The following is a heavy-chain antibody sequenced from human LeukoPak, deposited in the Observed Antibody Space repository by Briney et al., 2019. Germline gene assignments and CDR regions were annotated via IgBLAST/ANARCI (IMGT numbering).Heavy chain of an antibody. CDR3: ARVAPHGYNFYYFDY. Sequence: SETLSLTCTVSGGSISSGSYYWSWIRQPPGKGLEWIGYIYYSGSTNYNPSLKSRVTISVDTSKNQFSLKLSSVTAADTAVYYCARVAPHGYNFYYFDYWGQGTLVTVSS. J-gene: IGHJ4*02. V-gene: IGHV4-61*01. D-gene: IGHD5-24*01. CDR1: GGSISSGSYY. CDR2: IYYSGST.